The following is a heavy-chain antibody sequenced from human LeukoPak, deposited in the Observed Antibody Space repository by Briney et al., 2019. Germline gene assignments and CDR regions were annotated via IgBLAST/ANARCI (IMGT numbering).Heavy chain of an antibody. Sequence: GGSLRLSCAASGFTFSSYGMHWVRQAPGKGLEWVAFIRYDGSNKYYADSVKGRFTISRDNSKNTLYLQMNSLRAEDTAVYYCARGGTKPEVFDYWGQGTLVTVSS. J-gene: IGHJ4*02. CDR3: ARGGTKPEVFDY. CDR2: IRYDGSNK. V-gene: IGHV3-30*02. CDR1: GFTFSSYG.